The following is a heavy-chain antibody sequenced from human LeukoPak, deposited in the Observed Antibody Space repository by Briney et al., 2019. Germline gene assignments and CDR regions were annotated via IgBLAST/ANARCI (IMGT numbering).Heavy chain of an antibody. J-gene: IGHJ6*02. CDR3: AREDVTPYYYYGMDV. V-gene: IGHV3-48*04. Sequence: GGSLRLSCAASGFTFSSYSMNWVRQAPGKGLEWVSYISSSSSTIYYADSVKGRFTISRDNAKNSLYLQMNSLRAEDTAVHYCAREDVTPYYYYGMDVWGQGTTVTVSS. D-gene: IGHD2-21*02. CDR1: GFTFSSYS. CDR2: ISSSSSTI.